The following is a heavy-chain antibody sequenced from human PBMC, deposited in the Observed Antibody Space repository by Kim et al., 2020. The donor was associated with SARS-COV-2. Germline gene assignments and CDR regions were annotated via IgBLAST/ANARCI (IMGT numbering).Heavy chain of an antibody. J-gene: IGHJ6*02. CDR2: IIPIFGTA. D-gene: IGHD2-2*01. CDR3: ARSKDIVVVPAAMPRYYYYGMDV. CDR1: GGTFSSYA. V-gene: IGHV1-69*13. Sequence: SVKVSCKASGGTFSSYAISWVRQAPGQGLEWMGGIIPIFGTANYAQKFQGRVTITADESTSTAYMELSSLRSEDTAVYYCARSKDIVVVPAAMPRYYYYGMDVWGQGTTVTVSS.